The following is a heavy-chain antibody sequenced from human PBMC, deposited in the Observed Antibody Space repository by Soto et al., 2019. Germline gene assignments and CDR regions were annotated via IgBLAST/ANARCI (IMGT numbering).Heavy chain of an antibody. CDR2: INWDSGTT. J-gene: IGHJ6*02. Sequence: PGGSLRLSCAASGFSFDDYTMHWVRQAPGKGLEWVSLINWDSGTTDYADSVKGRFTISRDNSKNSVYLQLNNLRIEDTALYYCANDIRPSGWYSLYVWGPGTTVTVSS. CDR1: GFSFDDYT. D-gene: IGHD6-19*01. V-gene: IGHV3-43*01. CDR3: ANDIRPSGWYSLYV.